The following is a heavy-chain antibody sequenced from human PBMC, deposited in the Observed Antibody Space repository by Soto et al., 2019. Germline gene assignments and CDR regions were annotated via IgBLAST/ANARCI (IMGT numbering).Heavy chain of an antibody. V-gene: IGHV1-69*02. Sequence: QVQLVQSGAEVKKPGSSVKVSCKASGGTFSSYTISWVRQAPGQGLEWMGRIIPILGIANYAQKFQGRVTITADKSTSTAYMELSSLRSEDTAVYYCARRPRGYYLDWGQGTLFTFSS. CDR1: GGTFSSYT. J-gene: IGHJ4*02. CDR3: ARRPRGYYLD. D-gene: IGHD3-3*01. CDR2: IIPILGIA.